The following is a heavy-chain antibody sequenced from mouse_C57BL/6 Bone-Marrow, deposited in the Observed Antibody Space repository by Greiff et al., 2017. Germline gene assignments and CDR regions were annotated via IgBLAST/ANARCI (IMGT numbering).Heavy chain of an antibody. J-gene: IGHJ1*03. D-gene: IGHD1-1*01. V-gene: IGHV1-69*01. CDR3: AREDYGSRRDWYFDA. Sequence: QVQLQQPGAELVMPGASVKLSCKASGYTFTSYWMHWVKQRPGQGLEWIGEIDPSDSYTNYNQKFKGKSTLTVDKSSSTAYMQLSSLTSEDSAVYYCAREDYGSRRDWYFDAWGTGTTVTVSS. CDR2: IDPSDSYT. CDR1: GYTFTSYW.